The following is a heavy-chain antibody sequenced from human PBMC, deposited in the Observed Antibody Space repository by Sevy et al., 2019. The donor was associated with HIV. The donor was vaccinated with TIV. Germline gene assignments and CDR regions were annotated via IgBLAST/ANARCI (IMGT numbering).Heavy chain of an antibody. CDR3: AKYQGSMRRGLFDY. Sequence: GGSLRLSCAVSGFMFSTYAMTWVRQAPGKGLEWVSSISGTGGNTYYADFAKGRFIISRDNSKNTLYLQMNSLIDEDTAVYYCAKYQGSMRRGLFDYWGQGTLVTVSS. CDR2: ISGTGGNT. J-gene: IGHJ4*02. CDR1: GFMFSTYA. D-gene: IGHD2-2*01. V-gene: IGHV3-23*01.